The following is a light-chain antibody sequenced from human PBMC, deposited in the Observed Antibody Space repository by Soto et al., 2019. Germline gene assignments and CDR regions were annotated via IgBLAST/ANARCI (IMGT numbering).Light chain of an antibody. V-gene: IGKV3-20*01. CDR2: GAS. CDR1: QSVSNSY. Sequence: EIVLTQSPVTLSLSPGQRATLSCRASQSVSNSYLAWYQHRPGQSPRLLVYGASSRATGIPDRFSGSGSGTDFTLIISRLEPEDFAVYYCHQYGSSPATFGQGTKVDIK. J-gene: IGKJ1*01. CDR3: HQYGSSPAT.